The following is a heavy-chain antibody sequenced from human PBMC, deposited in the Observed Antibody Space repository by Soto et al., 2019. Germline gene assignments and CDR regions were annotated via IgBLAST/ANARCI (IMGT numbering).Heavy chain of an antibody. CDR2: VYYTGTT. CDR1: GGSISGYY. CDR3: ARVLGDGYSDY. J-gene: IGHJ4*02. D-gene: IGHD5-12*01. Sequence: QVHLQESGPALVKPSETLSLACAVSGGSISGYYWSWIRQPPGKGLEWIGYVYYTGTTNYNPSLKSRPTISVDTSKNQFSLKLTSVTAADTAVYYCARVLGDGYSDYWGQGTLVTVSS. V-gene: IGHV4-59*01.